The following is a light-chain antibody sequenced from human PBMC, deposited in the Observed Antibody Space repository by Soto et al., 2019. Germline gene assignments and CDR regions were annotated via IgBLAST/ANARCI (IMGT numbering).Light chain of an antibody. Sequence: DILLSQSPSFLSASVGDKVTITCRASQGVYSYLAWYQHRPGRAPRLLIYAASTFQTGVPSRFSGSRSGTEFILTIISLQPTEFATYYCHQVNSYPHTFVGGTKVEIK. CDR3: HQVNSYPHT. CDR2: AAS. J-gene: IGKJ4*02. V-gene: IGKV1-9*01. CDR1: QGVYSY.